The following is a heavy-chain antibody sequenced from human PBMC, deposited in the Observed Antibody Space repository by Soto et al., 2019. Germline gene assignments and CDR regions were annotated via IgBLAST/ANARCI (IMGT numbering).Heavy chain of an antibody. D-gene: IGHD4-17*01. Sequence: EVYLVESGGGVVRPGGSLRLSCAASGFGFDEYGMSWVRQGPGKGLGWVSGINRHGDSTGYADSVKGRFTISRDNAKNSLYLEMNGLRAEDTAFYYCARDHRWGYEYGDYGDSWGQGTLVTVSS. CDR2: INRHGDST. V-gene: IGHV3-20*04. CDR3: ARDHRWGYEYGDYGDS. J-gene: IGHJ4*02. CDR1: GFGFDEYG.